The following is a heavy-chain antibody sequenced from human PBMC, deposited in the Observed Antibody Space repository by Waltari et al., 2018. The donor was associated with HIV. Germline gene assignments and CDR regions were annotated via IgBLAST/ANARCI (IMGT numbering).Heavy chain of an antibody. J-gene: IGHJ4*02. CDR2: MYTSGST. Sequence: QVQLQESGPGLVKPSETLSLTCTVSGGSINIYYWSWIRQPAGKGLEWIGRMYTSGSTNYNPSLKSRVSMSVDTSKNQFSLKLSSVTAADTAVYYCAREYHSSGYPYYFDYWGQGTLVTVSS. CDR3: AREYHSSGYPYYFDY. V-gene: IGHV4-4*07. CDR1: GGSINIYY. D-gene: IGHD3-22*01.